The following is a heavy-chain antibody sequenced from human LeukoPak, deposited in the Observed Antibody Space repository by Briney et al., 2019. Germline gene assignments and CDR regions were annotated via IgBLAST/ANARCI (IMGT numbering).Heavy chain of an antibody. Sequence: SETLSLTCTVSGGSISSSSYYWGWIRQPPGKGLEWIWSIYYSGSTYYNPSLKSRVTISVDTSKTQFSLKLSSVTAADTAVYYCASAPKWLGHAFDIWGQGTMVTVSS. CDR3: ASAPKWLGHAFDI. J-gene: IGHJ3*02. D-gene: IGHD5-12*01. V-gene: IGHV4-39*07. CDR2: IYYSGST. CDR1: GGSISSSSYY.